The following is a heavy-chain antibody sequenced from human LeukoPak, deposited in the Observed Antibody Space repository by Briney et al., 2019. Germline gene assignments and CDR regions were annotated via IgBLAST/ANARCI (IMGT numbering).Heavy chain of an antibody. J-gene: IGHJ6*03. D-gene: IGHD6-13*01. CDR3: ARVPYSSSWYYYYYYMDV. CDR1: GGSFSGYY. Sequence: PSETLSLTCAVYGGSFSGYYWSWIRQPPGKGLEWIGEINHSGSTNYNPSLKSRVTISVDTPKNQFSLKLSSVTAADTAVYYCARVPYSSSWYYYYYYMDVWGKGTTVTISS. CDR2: INHSGST. V-gene: IGHV4-34*01.